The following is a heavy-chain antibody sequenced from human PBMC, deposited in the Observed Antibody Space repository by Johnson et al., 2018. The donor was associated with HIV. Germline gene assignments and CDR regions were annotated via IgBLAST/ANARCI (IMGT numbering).Heavy chain of an antibody. D-gene: IGHD1-26*01. Sequence: VQLVESGGGLVQPGGSLRLSCAASGFTFSSYWMSWVRQAPGKGLEWVSGINWNGGSTGYADSVKGRFTISRDNAKNSLYLQMNSLRAEDTALYYCAREGEWERRNLHAFDIWGQGTMVTVSS. CDR2: INWNGGST. CDR1: GFTFSSYW. CDR3: AREGEWERRNLHAFDI. V-gene: IGHV3-20*04. J-gene: IGHJ3*02.